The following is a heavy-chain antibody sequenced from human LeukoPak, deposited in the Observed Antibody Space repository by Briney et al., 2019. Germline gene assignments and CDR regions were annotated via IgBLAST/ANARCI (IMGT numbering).Heavy chain of an antibody. D-gene: IGHD3-22*01. CDR3: AKSSLTMIVVLMVAFDI. V-gene: IGHV3-21*04. Sequence: GGSLRLSCAASGFTFSSYSMNWVRQAPGKGLEWVSSISSSSSYIYYADSVKGRFTISRDNSKNTLYLQMNSLRAEDTAVYYCAKSSLTMIVVLMVAFDIWGQGTMVTVSS. CDR2: ISSSSSYI. CDR1: GFTFSSYS. J-gene: IGHJ3*02.